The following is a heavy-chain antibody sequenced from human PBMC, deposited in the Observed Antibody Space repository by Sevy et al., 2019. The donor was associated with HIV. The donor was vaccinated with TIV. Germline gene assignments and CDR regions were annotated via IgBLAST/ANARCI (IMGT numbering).Heavy chain of an antibody. V-gene: IGHV3-15*01. J-gene: IGHJ4*02. CDR3: TTDLYQLLTDY. CDR2: IKSKTDGGKT. Sequence: GGSLRLSCAASGFTFSNAWMSWVRQAPGKGLEWVGRIKSKTDGGKTDYAAPVKGRFTISRDDSKNTLYLQMNSLKTEDTAVYYCTTDLYQLLTDYWGQGTLVTVSS. D-gene: IGHD2-2*01. CDR1: GFTFSNAW.